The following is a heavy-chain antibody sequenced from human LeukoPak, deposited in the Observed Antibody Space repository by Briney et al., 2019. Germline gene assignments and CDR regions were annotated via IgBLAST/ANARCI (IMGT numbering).Heavy chain of an antibody. D-gene: IGHD1-26*01. V-gene: IGHV4-59*08. CDR3: ARHTLVGARNAFDI. CDR1: GGSISSYY. CDR2: MYYSGNT. Sequence: SETLSLTCNVSGGSISSYYWIWIRQPPGKGLEWMGYMYYSGNTNYNPSLKSRVTTSVDTSKNQFSLKLSSVTAADTAVYYCARHTLVGARNAFDIWGQGTMVTVS. J-gene: IGHJ3*02.